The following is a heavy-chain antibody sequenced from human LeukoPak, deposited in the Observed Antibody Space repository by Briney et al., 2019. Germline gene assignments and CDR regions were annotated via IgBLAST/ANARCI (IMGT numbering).Heavy chain of an antibody. Sequence: GGSLRLSCAASGFTFSSYSMNWVRQAPGKGLEWVSSISSSSSYIYYADSVKGRFTISRDNSKNTLYLQMNSLRAEDTAVYYCAKVAPYAYYFDYWGQGTLVTVSS. CDR3: AKVAPYAYYFDY. CDR1: GFTFSSYS. J-gene: IGHJ4*02. CDR2: ISSSSSYI. V-gene: IGHV3-21*04. D-gene: IGHD2-8*01.